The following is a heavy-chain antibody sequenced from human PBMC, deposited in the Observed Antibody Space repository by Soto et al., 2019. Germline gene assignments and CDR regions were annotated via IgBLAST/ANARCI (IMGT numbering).Heavy chain of an antibody. CDR2: INPSGGST. CDR1: GYTFTSYY. D-gene: IGHD2-2*01. CDR3: ARAGCISTSCYSGSVDDWFDP. Sequence: GASVKVSCKASGYTFTSYYMHWVRQAPGQGLEWIGIINPSGGSTSYAQKFQGRVTMTRDTSTSTVYMELSSLRSEDTAVYYCARAGCISTSCYSGSVDDWFDPWGQGTLVTVSS. J-gene: IGHJ5*02. V-gene: IGHV1-46*01.